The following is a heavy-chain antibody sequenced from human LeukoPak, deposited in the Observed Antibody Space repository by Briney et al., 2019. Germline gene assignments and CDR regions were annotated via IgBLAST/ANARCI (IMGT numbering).Heavy chain of an antibody. D-gene: IGHD2-15*01. V-gene: IGHV3-23*01. CDR3: AKHCSGGSCYSGAFDI. CDR2: ISGSGGST. Sequence: PGGSLRLSCAASGFTFSSYSMNWVRQAPGKGLEWVSAISGSGGSTYYADSVKGRFTISRDNSKNTLYLQMNSLRAEDTAVYYCAKHCSGGSCYSGAFDIWGQGTVVTVSS. CDR1: GFTFSSYS. J-gene: IGHJ3*02.